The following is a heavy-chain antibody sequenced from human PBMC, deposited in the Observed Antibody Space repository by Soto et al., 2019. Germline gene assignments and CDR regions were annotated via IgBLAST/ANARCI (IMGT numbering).Heavy chain of an antibody. CDR2: INPDSGGT. D-gene: IGHD2-15*01. Sequence: QVQLVQSGAEVKKPGASVKVSCKASGYAFRGYQMHWPRQAPGQGLEWVGWINPDSGGTNYAQKFQGRVTMTRDTAISTIYMELSSLTSDDTAVYYCARGCSGGTCFLLSFWGQGTLVTVSS. J-gene: IGHJ4*02. CDR1: GYAFRGYQ. CDR3: ARGCSGGTCFLLSF. V-gene: IGHV1-2*02.